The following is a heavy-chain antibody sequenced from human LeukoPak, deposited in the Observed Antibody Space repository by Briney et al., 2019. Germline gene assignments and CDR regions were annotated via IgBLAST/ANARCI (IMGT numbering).Heavy chain of an antibody. CDR2: IYYIRNT. CDR1: GGSVGSAGYY. J-gene: IGHJ4*02. CDR3: ARTQSQSGSYRYYFGY. D-gene: IGHD1-26*01. V-gene: IGHV4-61*08. Sequence: SETLSLTCSVSGGSVGSAGYYWSWIRQPPGGGLEWIGYIYYIRNTNYNPSLKSRVTMSLDPSKNEFSLRLNSVTAADTAVYYCARTQSQSGSYRYYFGYWGQGTLVTVSS.